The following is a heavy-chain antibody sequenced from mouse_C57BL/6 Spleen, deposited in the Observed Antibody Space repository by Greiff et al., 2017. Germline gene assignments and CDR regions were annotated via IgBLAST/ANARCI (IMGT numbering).Heavy chain of an antibody. CDR3: VRHGGNYGRDAMDY. CDR2: IRSKSNNYAT. V-gene: IGHV10-1*01. D-gene: IGHD2-1*01. J-gene: IGHJ4*01. Sequence: EVQLVESGGGLVQPKGSLKLSCAASGFSFNTYAMNWVRQAPGKGLEWVARIRSKSNNYATYYADSVKDRFTISRDDSESMLYLQMNNLKTEDTAMYYCVRHGGNYGRDAMDYWGQGTSVTVSS. CDR1: GFSFNTYA.